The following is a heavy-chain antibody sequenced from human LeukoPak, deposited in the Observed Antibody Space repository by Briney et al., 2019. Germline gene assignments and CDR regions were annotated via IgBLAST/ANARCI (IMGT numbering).Heavy chain of an antibody. D-gene: IGHD3-9*01. CDR3: ARDREEYYDILTGYYGAGAFDI. V-gene: IGHV1-2*02. CDR1: VYTFTVYS. J-gene: IGHJ3*02. CDR2: INLKRGGT. Sequence: ASVSLSRELSVYTFTVYSMHCVRHAPGQGLECGVCINLKRGGTNYAQKFQGRVTMTRDTSTSTAYMELSRLRSDDTAVYYCARDREEYYDILTGYYGAGAFDIWGQGTMVTVSS.